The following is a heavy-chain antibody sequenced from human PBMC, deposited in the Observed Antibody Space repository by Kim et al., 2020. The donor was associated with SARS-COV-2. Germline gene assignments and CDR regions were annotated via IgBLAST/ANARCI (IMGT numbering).Heavy chain of an antibody. CDR3: ARGVGGYGGEYWYFDL. CDR2: IYYSGST. Sequence: SETLSLTCTVSGGSISSYYWSWIRQPPGKGLEWIGYIYYSGSTNYNPSLKSRVTISVDTSKNQFSLKLSSVTAADTAEYYCARGVGGYGGEYWYFDLWGRGTLVTVSS. D-gene: IGHD5-12*01. CDR1: GGSISSYY. V-gene: IGHV4-59*01. J-gene: IGHJ2*01.